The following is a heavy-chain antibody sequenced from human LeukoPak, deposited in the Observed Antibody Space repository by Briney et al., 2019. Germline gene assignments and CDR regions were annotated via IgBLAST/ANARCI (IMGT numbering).Heavy chain of an antibody. CDR2: IYYSGST. V-gene: IGHV4-61*01. Sequence: ASETLSLTCTVSGGSVSSDIYYWIFIRQPPGKGLEWIGYIYYSGSTKYNSSLKSRLTISIDTSKNQFSLNLSSVTAADTAVYYCVRAMAGTESVFDSWGQGTLVTVSS. CDR1: GGSVSSDIYY. CDR3: VRAMAGTESVFDS. D-gene: IGHD6-19*01. J-gene: IGHJ4*02.